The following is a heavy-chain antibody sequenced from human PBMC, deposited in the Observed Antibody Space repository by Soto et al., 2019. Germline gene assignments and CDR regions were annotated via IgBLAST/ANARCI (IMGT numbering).Heavy chain of an antibody. D-gene: IGHD3-9*01. CDR1: VFTFSSYS. J-gene: IGHJ4*02. Sequence: PGGSLRLSCAASVFTFSSYSMNWVRQAPGKGLEWVSYISSSSSTIYYADSVKGRFTISRDNAKNSLYLQMNSLRAEDTAVYYCARDRVGYDILTDYWGQGTLVTVSS. CDR2: ISSSSSTI. V-gene: IGHV3-48*01. CDR3: ARDRVGYDILTDY.